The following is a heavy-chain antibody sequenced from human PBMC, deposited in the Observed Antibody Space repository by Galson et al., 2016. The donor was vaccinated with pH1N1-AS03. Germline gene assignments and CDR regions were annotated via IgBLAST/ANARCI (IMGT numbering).Heavy chain of an antibody. D-gene: IGHD3-3*01. CDR1: PFTFSGYW. V-gene: IGHV3-7*03. CDR2: INQDGNEK. Sequence: SLRLSCAASPFTFSGYWMSWLRQAPGKGLEWVANINQDGNEKYYADSVRGRFIISRDNANKSLFLQMNSLRAEDTAVYYCARGNDFWSGYPDDALDIWGQGTMVTVSS. CDR3: ARGNDFWSGYPDDALDI. J-gene: IGHJ3*02.